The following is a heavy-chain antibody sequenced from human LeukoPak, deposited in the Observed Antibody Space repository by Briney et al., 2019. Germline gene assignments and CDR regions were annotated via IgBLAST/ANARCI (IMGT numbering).Heavy chain of an antibody. V-gene: IGHV3-7*01. J-gene: IGHJ4*02. CDR2: IKQDGSEK. CDR3: AREFTEGFSAAATD. D-gene: IGHD6-25*01. Sequence: PGGSLRLSCAASGFTFSIYWMSWVRQAPGKGLEWVANIKQDGSEKYYVDSVKGRFTISRDNGKNSLYLQMNSLRAEDTAVYYCAREFTEGFSAAATDWGQGTLVTVSS. CDR1: GFTFSIYW.